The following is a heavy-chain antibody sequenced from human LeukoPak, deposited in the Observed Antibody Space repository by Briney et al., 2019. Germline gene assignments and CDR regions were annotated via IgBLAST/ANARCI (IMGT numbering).Heavy chain of an antibody. D-gene: IGHD6-13*01. CDR1: GGSISSYY. Sequence: SETLSLTCTVSGGSISSYYWSWIRQPAGEGLEWIGRIYTSGSTNYNPSLKSRVTMSVDTSKNQFSLKLTSVTAADTAVYYCARNSRGSSSWYVLWDYWGQGTLVTVSS. CDR3: ARNSRGSSSWYVLWDY. CDR2: IYTSGST. J-gene: IGHJ4*02. V-gene: IGHV4-4*07.